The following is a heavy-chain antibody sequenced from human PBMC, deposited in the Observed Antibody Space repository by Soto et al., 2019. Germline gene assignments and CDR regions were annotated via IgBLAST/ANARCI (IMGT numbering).Heavy chain of an antibody. CDR1: GYTFTSYD. J-gene: IGHJ5*02. CDR2: MNPNSANT. V-gene: IGHV1-8*01. D-gene: IGHD2-21*01. Sequence: QVQLVQSGAEVKKPGASVKVSCKASGYTFTSYDINWVRQATGQGLEWMGWMNPNSANTGYAQKFQGRLTMTRNTSISTAYMELSSLGSEDTAVYYCERSDGYNLNWFDPWGQGTLVTVSS. CDR3: ERSDGYNLNWFDP.